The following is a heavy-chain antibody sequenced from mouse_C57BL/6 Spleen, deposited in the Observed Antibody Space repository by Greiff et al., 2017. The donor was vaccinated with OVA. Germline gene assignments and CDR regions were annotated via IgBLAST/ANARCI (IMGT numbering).Heavy chain of an antibody. J-gene: IGHJ2*01. D-gene: IGHD2-5*01. V-gene: IGHV1-61*01. CDR1: GYTFTSYW. Sequence: QVQLQQPGAELVRPGSSVKLSCKASGYTFTSYWMDWVKQRPGQGLEWIGNIYPSDSETHYNQKFKDKATLTVDKSSSTAYMQLSSLTSEDSAVYYCATSNLYYFDYWGQGTTLTVSS. CDR3: ATSNLYYFDY. CDR2: IYPSDSET.